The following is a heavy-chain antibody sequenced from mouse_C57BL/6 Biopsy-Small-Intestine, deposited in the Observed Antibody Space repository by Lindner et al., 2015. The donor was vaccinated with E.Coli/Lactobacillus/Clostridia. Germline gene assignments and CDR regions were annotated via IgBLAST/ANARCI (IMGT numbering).Heavy chain of an antibody. Sequence: VQLQESGGDLVKPGGSLKLSCAASGFTFSSYAMSWIRQTPEKRLEWVATISDGGTYTYYPDIVKGRFTISRDNAKNNLYLQMSHLKSEDTAMYYCARDDTVFDYWGQGTTLTVSS. CDR1: GFTFSSYA. V-gene: IGHV5-4*01. CDR3: ARDDTVFDY. CDR2: ISDGGTYT. J-gene: IGHJ2*01. D-gene: IGHD1-1*01.